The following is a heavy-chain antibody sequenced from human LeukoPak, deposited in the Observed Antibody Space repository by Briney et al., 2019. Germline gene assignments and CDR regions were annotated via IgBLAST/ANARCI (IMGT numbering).Heavy chain of an antibody. Sequence: SETLSLTCTVSGGSISSGDDYWSWIRQPPGKGLEWTGYIYYSGSTYYNPSLKSRVTTSVDTSKNQFSLKLSSVTAADTAVYYCARVNSGSCYACDIWGQGTMVTVSS. CDR2: IYYSGST. V-gene: IGHV4-30-4*01. J-gene: IGHJ3*02. CDR3: ARVNSGSCYACDI. D-gene: IGHD1-26*01. CDR1: GGSISSGDDY.